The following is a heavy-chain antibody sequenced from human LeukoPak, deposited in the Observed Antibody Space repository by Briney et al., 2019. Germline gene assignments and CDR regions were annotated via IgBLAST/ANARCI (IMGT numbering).Heavy chain of an antibody. CDR3: ARDPNHSSSLDY. Sequence: PGGSPRLSCAASGFTFSSYGMHWVRQAPGKGLEWVAVIWYDGSNKYYADSVKGRFTISRDNSKNTLYLQMNSLRAEDTAVYYCARDPNHSSSLDYWGQGTLVTVSS. V-gene: IGHV3-33*01. CDR2: IWYDGSNK. D-gene: IGHD6-19*01. J-gene: IGHJ4*02. CDR1: GFTFSSYG.